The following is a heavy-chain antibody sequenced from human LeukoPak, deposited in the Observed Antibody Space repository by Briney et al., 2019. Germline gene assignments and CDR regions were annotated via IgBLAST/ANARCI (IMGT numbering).Heavy chain of an antibody. CDR3: AKGSIAAAGTFGY. D-gene: IGHD6-13*01. CDR1: GFTFSSYG. V-gene: IGHV3-33*06. CDR2: IWYDGSNK. J-gene: IGHJ4*02. Sequence: GGSLRLSCAASGFTFSSYGMHWVRQAPGKGLEWVAVIWYDGSNKYYADSVKGRFTISRDNSKNTLYLQMNSLRAEDTAVYYCAKGSIAAAGTFGYWGQGTLVTVSS.